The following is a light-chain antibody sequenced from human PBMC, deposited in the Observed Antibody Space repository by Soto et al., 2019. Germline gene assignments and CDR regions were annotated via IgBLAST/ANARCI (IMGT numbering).Light chain of an antibody. CDR3: QTWGTGIHVI. J-gene: IGLJ2*01. CDR1: SEHSSYA. V-gene: IGLV4-69*01. CDR2: LNSDGSH. Sequence: QPVLTQSPSAFASLGASVKLTCTLSSEHSSYAIAWHQQQPEKGPRYLMKLNSDGSHSKGDGIPDRFSGSSSGAERYLTISSLQSEDEADYYCQTWGTGIHVIFGGGTKLTVL.